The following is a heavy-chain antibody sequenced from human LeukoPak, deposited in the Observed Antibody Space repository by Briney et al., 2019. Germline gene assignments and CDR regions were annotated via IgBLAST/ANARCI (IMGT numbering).Heavy chain of an antibody. CDR1: GGTFSSYA. V-gene: IGHV1-69*05. J-gene: IGHJ5*02. Sequence: GASVKVSCKASGGTFSSYAISWVRQAPGQGLEWMGGIIPIFGTANYAQKFQGRVTITTDESTSTAYMELSSLRSEDTAVYYCAREIGGYSYCYDWFDPWGQGTLVNVSS. CDR2: IIPIFGTA. CDR3: AREIGGYSYCYDWFDP. D-gene: IGHD5-18*01.